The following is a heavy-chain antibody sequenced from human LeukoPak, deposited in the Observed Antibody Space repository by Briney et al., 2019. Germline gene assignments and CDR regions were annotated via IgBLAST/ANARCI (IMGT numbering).Heavy chain of an antibody. V-gene: IGHV4-30-2*01. CDR3: ARDFEWFDP. J-gene: IGHJ5*02. CDR1: GGSISSDGYY. CDR2: IYHTGAT. Sequence: TLSLTCTVSGGSISSDGYYWTWIRQPPGKGLEWIGYIYHTGATYYNPSLKSRVIISIDRSKNQFSLKLNSVIAADTAIYYCARDFEWFDPWGQGILVTVSS.